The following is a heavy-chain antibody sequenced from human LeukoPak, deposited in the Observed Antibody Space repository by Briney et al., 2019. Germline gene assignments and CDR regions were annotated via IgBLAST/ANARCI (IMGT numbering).Heavy chain of an antibody. D-gene: IGHD3-16*02. CDR2: IKDDGSEK. CDR3: GRIFNIWGTFRNT. V-gene: IGHV3-7*01. J-gene: IGHJ4*02. CDR1: GFIFTDYW. Sequence: GGSLRLSCAASGFIFTDYWMYWVRQAPGKGLEWVANIKDDGSEKNYADSVKGRFTISRDNAKNSVSLQMNALRAEDTAVYYCGRIFNIWGTFRNTWGQGTQVTVSS.